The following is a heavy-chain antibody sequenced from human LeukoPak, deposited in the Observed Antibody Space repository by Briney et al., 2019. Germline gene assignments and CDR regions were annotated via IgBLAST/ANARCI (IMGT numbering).Heavy chain of an antibody. CDR2: ISSSGSTI. CDR1: GFTFSDYY. CDR3: AKVLSSGWYGGGYFDY. Sequence: GGSLRLSCAASGFTFSDYYMSWIRQAPGRGLEWVSYISSSGSTIYYADSVKGRFTISRDNAKNSLYLQMNSLRAEDTALYYCAKVLSSGWYGGGYFDYWGQGTLVTVSS. J-gene: IGHJ4*02. V-gene: IGHV3-11*01. D-gene: IGHD6-19*01.